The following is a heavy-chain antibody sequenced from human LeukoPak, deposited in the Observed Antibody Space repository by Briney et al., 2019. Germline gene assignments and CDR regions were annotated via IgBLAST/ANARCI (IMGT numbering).Heavy chain of an antibody. J-gene: IGHJ4*02. CDR1: GFTFTNSP. CDR3: ARELGLRGYSYGYQDY. D-gene: IGHD5-18*01. V-gene: IGHV1-58*01. CDR2: IVVGNGDT. Sequence: GTSVKVSCKTSGFTFTNSPVQWVRQARGQRLEWIGWIVVGNGDTKYAQKFQERVTITRDTSASTAYMELSSLRSEDTAVYYCARELGLRGYSYGYQDYWGQGTLVTVSS.